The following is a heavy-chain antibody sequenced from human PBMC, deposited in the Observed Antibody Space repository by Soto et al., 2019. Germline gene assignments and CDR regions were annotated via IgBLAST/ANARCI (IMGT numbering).Heavy chain of an antibody. CDR3: ARKILGSTSRLNSSYFDL. V-gene: IGHV3-23*01. CDR1: GFTFINYA. J-gene: IGHJ2*01. Sequence: EVQLLESGGGLVQPGGSLRLSCAGSGFTFINYAMNWVRQAPGKGLEWVSSISGGGDATFFADSVRGRFTISRDKSKNNVTLQMNSLGVDDTAVYYCARKILGSTSRLNSSYFDLWGRGTLVTVSS. D-gene: IGHD2-2*01. CDR2: ISGGGDAT.